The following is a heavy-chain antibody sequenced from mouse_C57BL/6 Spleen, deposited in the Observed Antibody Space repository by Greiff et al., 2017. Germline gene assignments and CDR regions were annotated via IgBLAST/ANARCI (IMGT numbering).Heavy chain of an antibody. V-gene: IGHV14-4*01. J-gene: IGHJ1*03. CDR3: TTAHYYGSSYWYFDV. Sequence: VQLQQSGAELVRPGASVKLSCTASGFNIKDDYMHWVKQRPEQGLEWIGWIDPENGDTEYASKFQGKATITADTSSNTAYLQRSSLTSEDTAVYYCTTAHYYGSSYWYFDVWGTGTTVTVSS. D-gene: IGHD1-1*01. CDR2: IDPENGDT. CDR1: GFNIKDDY.